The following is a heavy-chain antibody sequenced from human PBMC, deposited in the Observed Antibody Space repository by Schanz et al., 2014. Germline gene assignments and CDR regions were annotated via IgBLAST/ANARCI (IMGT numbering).Heavy chain of an antibody. CDR3: ERGEPVAGLGS. CDR1: GFTFSNHA. V-gene: IGHV3-23*01. Sequence: EVHLLESGGGLVQPGGSLRLSCAASGFTFSNHALSWVRQAPGKWLEWVSGMSGSGRTADYADSVKGRFTISRDNSKNTEYLQMNSVRSEDTDMYYGERGEPVAGLGSWGRGTLVTVSS. CDR2: MSGSGRTA. J-gene: IGHJ4*02. D-gene: IGHD5-12*01.